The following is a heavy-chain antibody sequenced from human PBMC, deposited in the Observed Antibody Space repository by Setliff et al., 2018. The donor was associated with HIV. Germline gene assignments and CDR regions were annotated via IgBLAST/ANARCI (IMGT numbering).Heavy chain of an antibody. CDR3: ATDDYNGDSFDN. Sequence: GASVKVSCKASGYTFRHYAMTWVRQAPGQGLEWMGWISAHNGRINYAQKFQGRVTMTTDSSTSTAYMEVSNLRSDDTAVYYCATDDYNGDSFDNWGQGTLVTVSS. D-gene: IGHD4-4*01. CDR1: GYTFRHYA. CDR2: ISAHNGRI. J-gene: IGHJ4*02. V-gene: IGHV1-18*01.